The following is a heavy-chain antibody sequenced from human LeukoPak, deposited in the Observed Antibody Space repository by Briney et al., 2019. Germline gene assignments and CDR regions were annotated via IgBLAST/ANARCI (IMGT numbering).Heavy chain of an antibody. V-gene: IGHV1-46*01. CDR1: GYTFTRYY. D-gene: IGHD5-12*01. Sequence: ASVKVSCKASGYTFTRYYMHWVPQAPGQGLEWMGIINPSGGSTSYAQKFQGRVTMTRDTSTSTVYMELSSLRSEDTAVYYCERRVTGWGDSGYDLRTDYWGQGTLVTVSS. CDR2: INPSGGST. J-gene: IGHJ4*02. CDR3: ERRVTGWGDSGYDLRTDY.